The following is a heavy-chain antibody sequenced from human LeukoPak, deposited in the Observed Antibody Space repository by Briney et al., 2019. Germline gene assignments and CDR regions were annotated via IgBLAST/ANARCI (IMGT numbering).Heavy chain of an antibody. V-gene: IGHV1-69*05. D-gene: IGHD5-12*01. J-gene: IGHJ3*02. CDR1: GGTFSSYA. Sequence: SVKVSCKASGGTFSSYAISWVRQAPGQGLEWMGGIIPIFCTANYAQKFQGRVTMTRDMSTSTVYMELSSLRSEDTAVYYCARGLPDAFDIWGQGTMVTVSS. CDR2: IIPIFCTA. CDR3: ARGLPDAFDI.